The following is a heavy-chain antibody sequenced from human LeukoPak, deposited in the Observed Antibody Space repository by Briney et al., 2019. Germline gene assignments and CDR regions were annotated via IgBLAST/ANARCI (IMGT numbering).Heavy chain of an antibody. D-gene: IGHD3-16*01. CDR2: IIPIFGTA. V-gene: IGHV1-69*13. CDR1: GGTFSSYA. CDR3: AREGLGELAGPNYFDY. Sequence: GASVKVSCKASGGTFSSYAISWVRQAPGQGLEWMGGIIPIFGTANYAQKFQGRVTITADESTSTAYMELSSLRSEDTAVYYCAREGLGELAGPNYFDYWGQGTLVTVSS. J-gene: IGHJ4*02.